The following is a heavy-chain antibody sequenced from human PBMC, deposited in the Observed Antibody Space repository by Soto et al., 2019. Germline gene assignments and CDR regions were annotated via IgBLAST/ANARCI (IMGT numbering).Heavy chain of an antibody. CDR2: ITNDASTT. V-gene: IGHV3-74*01. CDR1: GFTLRNYW. Sequence: EVQLVESGGGLVQPGGSLRLSCVASGFTLRNYWMHWFRQAPGKGLVWCSRITNDASTTYYADSVKGRFTISRDNAKNTLYLQVNSLRVEDTAVYYCARDQDGAGGTADYWGQGTLVTVS. J-gene: IGHJ4*02. D-gene: IGHD1-26*01. CDR3: ARDQDGAGGTADY.